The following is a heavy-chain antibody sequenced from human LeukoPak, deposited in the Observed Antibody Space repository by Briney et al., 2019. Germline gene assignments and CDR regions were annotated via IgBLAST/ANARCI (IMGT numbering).Heavy chain of an antibody. V-gene: IGHV4-61*02. CDR2: IYTSGST. Sequence: SETLSLACTVSGGSISSGSYYWSWIRQPAGKGLEWIGRIYTSGSTNYNPSLKSRVTISVDTSKNQFSLKLSSVTAADTAVYYCARDLNYGSGSPAGYWGQGTLVTVSS. CDR1: GGSISSGSYY. D-gene: IGHD3-10*01. CDR3: ARDLNYGSGSPAGY. J-gene: IGHJ4*02.